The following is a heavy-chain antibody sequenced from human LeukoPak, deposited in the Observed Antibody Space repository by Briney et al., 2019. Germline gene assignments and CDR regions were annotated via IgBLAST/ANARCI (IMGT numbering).Heavy chain of an antibody. CDR1: GFTFSSYG. CDR2: IWYDGSNK. D-gene: IGHD2-2*01. Sequence: QPGRSLRLSCAASGFTFSSYGMHWVRQAPGKGLEWVAVIWYDGSNKYYADSVKGRFTISRDNSKNTLYLQTNSLRAEDTAVYYCAKESACTSTSCHFDYWGQGTLVTVSS. CDR3: AKESACTSTSCHFDY. V-gene: IGHV3-33*06. J-gene: IGHJ4*02.